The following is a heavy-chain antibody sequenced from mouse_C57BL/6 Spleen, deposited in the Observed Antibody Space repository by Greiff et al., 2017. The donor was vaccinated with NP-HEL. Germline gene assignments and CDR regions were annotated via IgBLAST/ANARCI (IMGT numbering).Heavy chain of an antibody. CDR3: AYYYGSSYGYFDV. CDR1: GYTFTSYG. Sequence: QVQLQQSGAELARPGASVKLSCKASGYTFTSYGISWVKQRTGQGLEWIGEIYPRSGNTYYNEKFKGKATLTADKSSSTAYMELRSLTSEDSAVYFCAYYYGSSYGYFDVWGTGTTVTVSS. D-gene: IGHD1-1*01. V-gene: IGHV1-81*01. J-gene: IGHJ1*03. CDR2: IYPRSGNT.